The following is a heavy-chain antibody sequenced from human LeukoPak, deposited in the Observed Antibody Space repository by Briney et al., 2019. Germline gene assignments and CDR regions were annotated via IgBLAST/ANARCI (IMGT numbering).Heavy chain of an antibody. CDR3: ARDLIEMATMDY. J-gene: IGHJ4*02. Sequence: GGSLRLSCPASGFTLSSYWMSWVRQAPGKGLEWVANIKQEGSDKYYADSVKGRFTISRDNAKNSLYLQMNSLRAEDTAVYYCARDLIEMATMDYWGQGILVTVSS. CDR1: GFTLSSYW. D-gene: IGHD5-24*01. V-gene: IGHV3-7*01. CDR2: IKQEGSDK.